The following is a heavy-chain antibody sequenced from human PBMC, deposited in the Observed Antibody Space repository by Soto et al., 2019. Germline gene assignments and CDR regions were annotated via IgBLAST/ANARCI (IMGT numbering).Heavy chain of an antibody. CDR1: GSTCTTYA. CDR2: INPANGNT. Sequence: VQLAQSGADESNPGASVKVSCEATGSTCTTYATHWVRQDPGQRLEWMGWINPANGNTKYSQKFQGRLTITSDTSANTVYMELNSLTSEDTAMYYCTRSAISPYGGLIGPFDYWGQGNLVTVSS. D-gene: IGHD3-16*02. V-gene: IGHV1-3*05. J-gene: IGHJ4*02. CDR3: TRSAISPYGGLIGPFDY.